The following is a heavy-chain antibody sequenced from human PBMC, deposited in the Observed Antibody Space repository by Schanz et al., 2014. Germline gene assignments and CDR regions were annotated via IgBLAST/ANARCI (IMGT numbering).Heavy chain of an antibody. CDR3: ARKMKLGVYGGKGHDSLDI. D-gene: IGHD4-17*01. CDR1: GFAFSSFA. V-gene: IGHV3-23*01. Sequence: EVHLLESGGGLVPPGGSLRLSCAASGFAFSSFAMSWVRQAPGKGLEWVSAISGSGGSTYYADSVKGRFTISRDNSKNTLYLQMNTLRAEDTAVYYCARKMKLGVYGGKGHDSLDIWGQGTMVNVSS. CDR2: ISGSGGST. J-gene: IGHJ3*02.